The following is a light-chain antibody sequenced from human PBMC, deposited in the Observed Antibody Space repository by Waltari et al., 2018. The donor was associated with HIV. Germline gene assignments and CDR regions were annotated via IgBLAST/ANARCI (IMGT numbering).Light chain of an antibody. Sequence: QSVLTQPPSVSGAPGQRVTISCTGSRSNTGARFDVHWYQQLPGTAPNLLIYGNNNRPSGVPDRFSGSKSGTSASLAITGLQAEDEADYYCQSYDSSLSGSVFGGGTKLTVL. CDR2: GNN. CDR3: QSYDSSLSGSV. J-gene: IGLJ3*02. CDR1: RSNTGARFD. V-gene: IGLV1-40*01.